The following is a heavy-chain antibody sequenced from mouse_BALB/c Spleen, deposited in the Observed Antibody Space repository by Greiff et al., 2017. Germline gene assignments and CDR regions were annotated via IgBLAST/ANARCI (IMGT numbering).Heavy chain of an antibody. Sequence: EVQLVESGPGLVKPSQSLSLTCTVTGYSITSDYAWNWIRQFPGNKLEWMGYISYSGSTSYNPSLKSRISITRDTSKNQFFLQLNSVTTEDTATYYCARGGLLFDYWGQGTTLTVSS. CDR1: GYSITSDYA. D-gene: IGHD2-3*01. J-gene: IGHJ2*01. CDR3: ARGGLLFDY. CDR2: ISYSGST. V-gene: IGHV3-2*02.